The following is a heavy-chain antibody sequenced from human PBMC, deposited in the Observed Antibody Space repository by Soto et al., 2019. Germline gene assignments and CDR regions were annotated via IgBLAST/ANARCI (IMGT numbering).Heavy chain of an antibody. CDR2: INPATGNT. V-gene: IGHV1-18*01. D-gene: IGHD3-9*01. J-gene: IGHJ4*02. Sequence: QVQLVQSGAEVEKPGASVKVSCKASGYNFATYGISWVRQAPGQGLEWMGWINPATGNTNYAQKFRARTTLTSDTSTNTVYMDLRSLRSDDAAVYFCARTPILPERGLDSWGQGTLVSVSS. CDR1: GYNFATYG. CDR3: ARTPILPERGLDS.